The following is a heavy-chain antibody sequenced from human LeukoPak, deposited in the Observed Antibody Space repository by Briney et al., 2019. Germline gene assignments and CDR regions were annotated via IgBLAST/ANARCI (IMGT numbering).Heavy chain of an antibody. D-gene: IGHD3-22*01. CDR3: ARELYPLDSRGSTVAC. CDR2: ISAYNGNT. Sequence: ASVKVSCKASGYTFTIYGISCVRQAPGQGLEWMGWISAYNGNTNYAQKLQGRVTMTTDTSTSTAYMELRSLRSDDTAVYYCARELYPLDSRGSTVACWGQGTLVTVSS. V-gene: IGHV1-18*01. J-gene: IGHJ4*02. CDR1: GYTFTIYG.